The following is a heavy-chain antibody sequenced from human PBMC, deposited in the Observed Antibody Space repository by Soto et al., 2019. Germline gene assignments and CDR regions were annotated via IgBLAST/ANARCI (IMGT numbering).Heavy chain of an antibody. CDR2: IWYDESKK. Sequence: QMQLVESGGGVVQPGRSLRLSCAASGFTFNTHGMHWVRQAPGKGLEWVAVIWYDESKKYYEDSVTGRFTISRDNSRSALYLQMDSLRAEDTGVYYCAGSSGLGIDFWGQGALVTVAS. CDR3: AGSSGLGIDF. D-gene: IGHD6-19*01. V-gene: IGHV3-33*03. J-gene: IGHJ4*02. CDR1: GFTFNTHG.